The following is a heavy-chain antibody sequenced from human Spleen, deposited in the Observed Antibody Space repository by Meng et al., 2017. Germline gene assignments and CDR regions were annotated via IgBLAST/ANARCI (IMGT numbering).Heavy chain of an antibody. CDR1: GYTFTSYG. CDR3: ARVSSYYDSSGYYDAFDI. Sequence: SVKVSCKASGYTFTSYGISWVRQAPGQGLEWMGGIIPIFGTANYAQKFQGRVTITADESTSTAYMELSSLRSEDTAVYYCARVSSYYDSSGYYDAFDIWGQGTMVTVSS. CDR2: IIPIFGTA. D-gene: IGHD3-22*01. V-gene: IGHV1-69*13. J-gene: IGHJ3*02.